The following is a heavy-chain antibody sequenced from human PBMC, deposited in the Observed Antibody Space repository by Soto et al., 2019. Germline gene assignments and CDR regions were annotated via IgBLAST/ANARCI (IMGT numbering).Heavy chain of an antibody. J-gene: IGHJ4*02. CDR3: ARRAYGSGSYYSPDPHFFDY. Sequence: SETLSLTCTVSGGSISSYYWSWIRQPPGKGLEWIGYIYYSGSTNYNPSLKSRVTISVDTSKNQFSLKLSSVTAADTAVYYCARRAYGSGSYYSPDPHFFDYWGQGTLVTVSS. CDR1: GGSISSYY. D-gene: IGHD3-10*01. V-gene: IGHV4-59*01. CDR2: IYYSGST.